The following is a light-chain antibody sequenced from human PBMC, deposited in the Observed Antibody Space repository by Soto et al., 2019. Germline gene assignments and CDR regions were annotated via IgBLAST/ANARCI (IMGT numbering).Light chain of an antibody. V-gene: IGKV3-11*01. Sequence: EIVLTQSPATLSLSPGARATLSCRASQSVSSYLAWYQQKPGQAPRLLIYDASNRATGIPARFSGSGSGTDFTLTISSLEPEDVAVYYCQQRSNWPRTFGPGTKVDIK. J-gene: IGKJ3*01. CDR1: QSVSSY. CDR3: QQRSNWPRT. CDR2: DAS.